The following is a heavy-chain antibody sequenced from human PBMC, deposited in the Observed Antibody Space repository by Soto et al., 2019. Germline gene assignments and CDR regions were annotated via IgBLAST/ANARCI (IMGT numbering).Heavy chain of an antibody. Sequence: ASVKVSCKASGGTFSSYAISWVRQAPGQGLEWMGGITPIFGTANYAQKFQGRVTITADESTSTAYMELSSLRSEDTAVYYCARGRMSSSWYYYYGMDVWGQGTTVTVSS. CDR1: GGTFSSYA. CDR2: ITPIFGTA. J-gene: IGHJ6*02. V-gene: IGHV1-69*13. CDR3: ARGRMSSSWYYYYGMDV. D-gene: IGHD6-13*01.